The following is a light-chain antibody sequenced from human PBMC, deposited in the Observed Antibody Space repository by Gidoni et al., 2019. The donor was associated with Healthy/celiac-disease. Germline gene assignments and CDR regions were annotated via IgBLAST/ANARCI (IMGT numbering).Light chain of an antibody. Sequence: QSALTQPRSVSGSPGQSVTISCTGTSSDVGGYNYVSWYQQPPGKAPKLMIYDVSKRPSGVPDRFSGSKSGNTASLTISGLQAEDEADYYCCSYAGSYTHWVFGGGTKLTVL. V-gene: IGLV2-11*01. CDR2: DVS. J-gene: IGLJ3*02. CDR1: SSDVGGYNY. CDR3: CSYAGSYTHWV.